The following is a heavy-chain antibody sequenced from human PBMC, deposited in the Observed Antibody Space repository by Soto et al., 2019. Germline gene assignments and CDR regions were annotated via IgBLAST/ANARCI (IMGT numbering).Heavy chain of an antibody. CDR3: ARDRASYSSSSVNWFDP. CDR2: IIPIFGTA. V-gene: IGHV1-69*01. J-gene: IGHJ5*02. D-gene: IGHD6-6*01. CDR1: GGTFSSYA. Sequence: QVQLVQSGAEVKKPGSSVKVSCKASGGTFSSYAISWVRQAPGQGLEWMGGIIPIFGTANYAQKFQGRVTITADESTRTAYMELSSLSSEDTAVYYCARDRASYSSSSVNWFDPWGQGTLVTVSS.